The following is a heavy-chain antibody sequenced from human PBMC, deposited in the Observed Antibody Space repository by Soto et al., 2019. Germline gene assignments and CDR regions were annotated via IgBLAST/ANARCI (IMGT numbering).Heavy chain of an antibody. CDR1: GFTFSSYA. J-gene: IGHJ4*02. V-gene: IGHV3-23*01. Sequence: EVQLLESGGGLVQPGGSLRLSCATSGFTFSSYAMSWVRQAPGKGLEWVSAISGSGGSTYYADSVKGRFTISRDNSKNTLYLQMNSLRAEDTAVYYCAKDRGSSGYSDYWGQGTLVTVSS. CDR2: ISGSGGST. D-gene: IGHD1-26*01. CDR3: AKDRGSSGYSDY.